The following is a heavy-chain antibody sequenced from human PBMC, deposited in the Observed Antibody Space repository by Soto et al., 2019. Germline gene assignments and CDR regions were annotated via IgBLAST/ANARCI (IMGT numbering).Heavy chain of an antibody. D-gene: IGHD1-26*01. CDR2: TYYRSKWYN. J-gene: IGHJ6*02. CDR1: GESGSDSSAA. Sequence: SQALALPFTISGESGSDSSAAWNGIRQSTSRGLEWLGRTYYRSKWYNDYAVSVKSRITINPDTSKNQFSLQLNSVTPEDTAVYYCPTDRTWCFNPYHYPPGAIHFWCPGINLTVS. V-gene: IGHV6-1*01. CDR3: PTDRTWCFNPYHYPPGAIHF.